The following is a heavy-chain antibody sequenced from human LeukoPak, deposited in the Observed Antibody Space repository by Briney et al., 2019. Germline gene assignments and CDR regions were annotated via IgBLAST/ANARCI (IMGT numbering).Heavy chain of an antibody. CDR2: ISGSGGST. V-gene: IGHV3-23*01. CDR3: AKGATYYYDSSGYYLDY. D-gene: IGHD3-22*01. J-gene: IGHJ4*02. CDR1: GFTFSSYA. Sequence: GGSLRLSCAASGFTFSSYAMSWVRQAPGKGLEWVSAISGSGGSTYYADSVKGRFTTSRDNSKNTLYLQMNSLRAEDTAVYYCAKGATYYYDSSGYYLDYWGQGALVTVSS.